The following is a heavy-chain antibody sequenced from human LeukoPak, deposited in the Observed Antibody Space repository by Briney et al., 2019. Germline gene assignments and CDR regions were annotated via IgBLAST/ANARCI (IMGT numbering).Heavy chain of an antibody. D-gene: IGHD2-2*01. Sequence: SETLSLTCAVYGGSFSGYYWSWVRQPPGKGLEWIGEINHSGSTNYNPSLKSRVTISVDTSKNQFSLKLSSVTAADTAVYYCARGVPAATRHILSRIYYYYMDVWGKGTTVTVSS. CDR2: INHSGST. V-gene: IGHV4-34*01. CDR3: ARGVPAATRHILSRIYYYYMDV. J-gene: IGHJ6*03. CDR1: GGSFSGYY.